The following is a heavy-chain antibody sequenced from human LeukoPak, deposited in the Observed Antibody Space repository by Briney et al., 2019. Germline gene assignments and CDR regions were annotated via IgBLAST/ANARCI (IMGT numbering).Heavy chain of an antibody. CDR1: GFTFSTYT. V-gene: IGHV3-30-3*01. D-gene: IGHD3-3*01. CDR2: ISFDGSNT. Sequence: GRSLRLSCAASGFTFSTYTMHWFRQAPGKGLEWVAFISFDGSNTYYADSVKGRFTISRDNSKNTLYLQMNSLRAEDTAVYYCARAGYYLSPYFFDYWGQGTLVTVSS. CDR3: ARAGYYLSPYFFDY. J-gene: IGHJ4*02.